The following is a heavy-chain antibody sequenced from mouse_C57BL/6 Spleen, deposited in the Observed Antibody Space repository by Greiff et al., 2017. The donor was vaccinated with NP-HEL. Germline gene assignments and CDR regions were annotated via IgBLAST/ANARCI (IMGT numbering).Heavy chain of an antibody. J-gene: IGHJ3*01. V-gene: IGHV1-9*01. CDR3: ARWGYDYGPWFAY. CDR2: LLPGSGST. Sequence: VKLQESGAELMKPGASVKLSCKATGYTFTGYWIEWVKQRPGHGLEWIGELLPGSGSTNYNEKFTGTATFTADTSSNTAYMQLSSLTTEDAAIYYCARWGYDYGPWFAYWGKGTLVTVSA. CDR1: GYTFTGYW. D-gene: IGHD2-4*01.